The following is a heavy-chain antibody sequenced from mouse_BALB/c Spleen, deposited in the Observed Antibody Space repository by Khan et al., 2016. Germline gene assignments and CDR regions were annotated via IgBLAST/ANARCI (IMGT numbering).Heavy chain of an antibody. CDR1: GFTFSSYG. V-gene: IGHV5-6*01. CDR3: ARQAGYLDY. D-gene: IGHD3-3*01. CDR2: ISSGGSYT. J-gene: IGHJ2*01. Sequence: EVKLVESGGDLVKPGGSLKLSCAASGFTFSSYGMSWVRQTPDKRLEWVATISSGGSYTYYPDSVKGRFTISRDNAKNTLYLQMSSLKSEEAAMYYCARQAGYLDYGGQGTTLTVSS.